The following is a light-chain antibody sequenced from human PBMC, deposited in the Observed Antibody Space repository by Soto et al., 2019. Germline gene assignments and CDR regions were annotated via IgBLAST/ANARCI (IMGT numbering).Light chain of an antibody. CDR3: CSSGGSPTYV. CDR2: EVN. Sequence: QSVLTQPASVSGSPGQSNTISCTGTSSNVGSYKLVSWYQQHPGKAPNLMIFEVNKRPSGVSNRFSGSKSGNTASLTISGLKVEDEADYYCCSSGGSPTYVFGTGTKGTVL. J-gene: IGLJ1*01. V-gene: IGLV2-23*02. CDR1: SSNVGSYKL.